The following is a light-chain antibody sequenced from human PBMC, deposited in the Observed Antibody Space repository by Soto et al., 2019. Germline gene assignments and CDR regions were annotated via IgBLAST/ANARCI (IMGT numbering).Light chain of an antibody. CDR1: SGDVGGYDL. V-gene: IGLV2-11*01. CDR2: HVS. CDR3: ATWDDDLYTPI. Sequence: QSVLTQPRSVSGSPGQSVTIFCTGTSGDVGGYDLVSWYQQNPGKAPSLMIFHVSQRPSGVPDRFSGSKSGNTASLTISGLQAEDEADYYCATWDDDLYTPIIGGGTKLTVL. J-gene: IGLJ2*01.